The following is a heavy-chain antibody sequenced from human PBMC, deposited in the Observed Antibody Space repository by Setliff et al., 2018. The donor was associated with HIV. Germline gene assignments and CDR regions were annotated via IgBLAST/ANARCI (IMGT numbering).Heavy chain of an antibody. D-gene: IGHD3-3*01. V-gene: IGHV3-21*06. CDR2: ISSSGSKI. J-gene: IGHJ3*02. CDR1: GFSFSGYT. Sequence: PVGSLRLSCAASGFSFSGYTMNWVRQAPGKGLEWVSSISSSGSKIYYAWSVKGRFTVSRDNAKNSLYLQMNSLRAKDTAVYYCARSPSYYDFWSGYSDDAFDIWGQGTRVTVSS. CDR3: ARSPSYYDFWSGYSDDAFDI.